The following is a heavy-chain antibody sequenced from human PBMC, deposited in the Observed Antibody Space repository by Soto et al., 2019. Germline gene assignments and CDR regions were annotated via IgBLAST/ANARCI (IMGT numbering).Heavy chain of an antibody. CDR3: ARQGDSNNWYVGH. CDR1: GYSFTSYW. V-gene: IGHV5-10-1*04. CDR2: IDPSDSYT. Sequence: VESLKISCKGSGYSFTSYWISWVRQMPGKGLEWMGRIDPSDSYTNYSPSFQGQVAISADKSINTAYMQWSSLKASDTAMYYCARQGDSNNWYVGHWGQGTLVTVSS. D-gene: IGHD6-13*01. J-gene: IGHJ4*02.